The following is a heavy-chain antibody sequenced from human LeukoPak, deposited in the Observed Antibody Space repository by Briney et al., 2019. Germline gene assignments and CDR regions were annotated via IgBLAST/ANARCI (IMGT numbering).Heavy chain of an antibody. D-gene: IGHD2-15*01. CDR3: ASGSEDQAYYYGMDV. CDR1: GGSISSYC. V-gene: IGHV4-59*01. CDR2: IYYSGST. J-gene: IGHJ6*02. Sequence: SETLSLTCTVSGGSISSYCWSWIRQPPGKGLEWIGYIYYSGSTNYNPSLKSRVTISVDTSKNQFSLKLSSVTAADTAVYYCASGSEDQAYYYGMDVWGQGTTVTVSS.